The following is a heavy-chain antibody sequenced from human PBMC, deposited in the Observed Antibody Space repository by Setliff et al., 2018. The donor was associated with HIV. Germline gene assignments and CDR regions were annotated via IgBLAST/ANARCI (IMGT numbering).Heavy chain of an antibody. V-gene: IGHV1-46*01. D-gene: IGHD1-26*01. CDR2: INPSGGST. J-gene: IGHJ4*02. CDR3: ARDLSSGSYFGYFDY. Sequence: ASVKVSCKASGYTFTSYYMHWVRQAPGQGLEWMGIINPSGGSTSYAQKFQGRVTMTRDTFTSTVYMELSSLRSEDTAVYYCARDLSSGSYFGYFDYWGQGTLVTVSS. CDR1: GYTFTSYY.